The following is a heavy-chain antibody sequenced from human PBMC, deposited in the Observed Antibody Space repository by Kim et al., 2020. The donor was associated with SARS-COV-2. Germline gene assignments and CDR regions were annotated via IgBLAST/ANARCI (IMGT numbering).Heavy chain of an antibody. J-gene: IGHJ5*02. CDR3: ARDVYCGGDCYGWFDP. D-gene: IGHD2-21*02. Sequence: SVKVSCKASGGTFSSYAISWVRQAPGQGLEWMGGIIPIFGTANYAQKFQGRVTITADESTSTAYMELSSLRSEDTAVYYCARDVYCGGDCYGWFDPWGQGTLVTVSS. CDR2: IIPIFGTA. V-gene: IGHV1-69*13. CDR1: GGTFSSYA.